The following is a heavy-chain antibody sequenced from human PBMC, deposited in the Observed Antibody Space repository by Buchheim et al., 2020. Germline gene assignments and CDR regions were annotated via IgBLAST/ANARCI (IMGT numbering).Heavy chain of an antibody. Sequence: QVQLVESGGGVVQPGRSLRLSCAASGFTFSSYGMHWVRQAPGKGLEWVAVISYDGSNKYYADSVKGRFTISRDNSKNTLYLQMNSLRAEDTAVYYCAKDAAGEMGEAFDLWGRGTL. CDR3: AKDAAGEMGEAFDL. CDR2: ISYDGSNK. D-gene: IGHD5-24*01. V-gene: IGHV3-30*18. CDR1: GFTFSSYG. J-gene: IGHJ2*01.